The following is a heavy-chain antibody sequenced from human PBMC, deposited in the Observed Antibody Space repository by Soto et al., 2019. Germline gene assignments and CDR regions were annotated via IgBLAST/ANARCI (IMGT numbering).Heavy chain of an antibody. CDR2: ISATGGGT. V-gene: IGHV3-23*01. J-gene: IGHJ4*02. Sequence: LRLSCAASGFKFSNYAMSWVRQAPGKGLEWVSLISATGGGTYYADSVKGRFTISRDNSHNTLYLQVHSLTAEDTAVYYCAKDRRAGGNSAFYFDFWDQGAQVTVSS. D-gene: IGHD3-16*01. CDR3: AKDRRAGGNSAFYFDF. CDR1: GFKFSNYA.